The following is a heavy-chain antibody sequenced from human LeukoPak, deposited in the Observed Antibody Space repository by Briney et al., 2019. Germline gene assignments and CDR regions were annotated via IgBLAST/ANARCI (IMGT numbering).Heavy chain of an antibody. V-gene: IGHV3-23*01. D-gene: IGHD3-22*01. CDR1: GFTFSSYA. Sequence: GASLRLSCAASGFTFSSYAMSWVRQAPGKGLEWVSAISGSGGSTYYADSVKGRFTISRDNSKNTLYLQMNSLRAEDTAAYYCAKDLGYKTYYYDSSGYQPALDYWGQGTLVTVSS. CDR3: AKDLGYKTYYYDSSGYQPALDY. CDR2: ISGSGGST. J-gene: IGHJ4*02.